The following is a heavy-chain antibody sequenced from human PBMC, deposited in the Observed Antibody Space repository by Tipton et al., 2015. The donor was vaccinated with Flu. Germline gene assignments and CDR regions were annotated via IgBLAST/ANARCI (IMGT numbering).Heavy chain of an antibody. V-gene: IGHV4-38-2*01. CDR1: GYSISSGYY. CDR2: IYGSGSTYSSGST. Sequence: TLSLTCAVSGYSISSGYYWVWIRQPPGKGLEWIGSIYGSGSTYSSGSTYYNSSLQSRVTISKDTSENQFSLNLTSVTATDTAVYYCARLDLTASVYFDYWGQGTLVTVSS. D-gene: IGHD7-27*01. J-gene: IGHJ4*02. CDR3: ARLDLTASVYFDY.